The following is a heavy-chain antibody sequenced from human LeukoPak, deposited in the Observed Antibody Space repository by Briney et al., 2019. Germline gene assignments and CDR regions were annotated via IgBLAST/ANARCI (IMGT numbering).Heavy chain of an antibody. J-gene: IGHJ6*02. Sequence: GRSLRLSCAASGFTFSSYAMHWVRQAPGKGLEWVAVISYDGSNKYYADSVKGRFTISRDNSKNTLYLQMNSLRAEDTAVYYCARDFAPITQIVVVPAGRNYGMDAWGQGTTVTVSS. CDR1: GFTFSSYA. CDR2: ISYDGSNK. V-gene: IGHV3-30*04. CDR3: ARDFAPITQIVVVPAGRNYGMDA. D-gene: IGHD2-2*01.